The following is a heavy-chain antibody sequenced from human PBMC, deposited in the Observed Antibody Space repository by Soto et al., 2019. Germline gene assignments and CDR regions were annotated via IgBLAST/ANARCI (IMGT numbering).Heavy chain of an antibody. Sequence: QVQLVQSGAEVKKPGASVKVSCKASGYNFIDYDINWMRQSTGQGLEWMGWMTPNSGNTGYAQKFQGRVTLTRDTSIGTAYMEWCSLKTEDTAVYYCSRNPYGSGLFDPWGQGTLVTVSS. J-gene: IGHJ5*02. V-gene: IGHV1-8*01. CDR1: GYNFIDYD. CDR3: SRNPYGSGLFDP. D-gene: IGHD6-19*01. CDR2: MTPNSGNT.